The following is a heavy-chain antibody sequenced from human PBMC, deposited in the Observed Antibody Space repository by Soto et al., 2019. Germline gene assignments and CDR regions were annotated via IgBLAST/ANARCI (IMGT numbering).Heavy chain of an antibody. Sequence: GGSLRLSCAASGFIFSNYGMHWVRQAPGKGLEWVALISFDGKNRNYADSVKGRFTIYRDNPKNTLYLEMNSLRPEDTAFYYCAKRGGVVGGSEHPFFEYWGQGTLVTVSS. CDR2: ISFDGKNR. D-gene: IGHD2-15*01. J-gene: IGHJ4*02. V-gene: IGHV3-30*18. CDR3: AKRGGVVGGSEHPFFEY. CDR1: GFIFSNYG.